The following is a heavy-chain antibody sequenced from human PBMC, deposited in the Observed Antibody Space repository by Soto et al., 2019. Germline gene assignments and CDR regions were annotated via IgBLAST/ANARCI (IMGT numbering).Heavy chain of an antibody. V-gene: IGHV3-48*01. Sequence: GGSLRLSCAASGFTFSSYSMNWVRQAPGKGLEWVSYISSSSSTISYADSVKGRFTISRDNAKNSLYLQMNSMRAEDTAVYYCARVSCSGGSCYSWGLDYYYYMDVWGKGTTVTVSS. CDR1: GFTFSSYS. J-gene: IGHJ6*03. CDR3: ARVSCSGGSCYSWGLDYYYYMDV. CDR2: ISSSSSTI. D-gene: IGHD2-15*01.